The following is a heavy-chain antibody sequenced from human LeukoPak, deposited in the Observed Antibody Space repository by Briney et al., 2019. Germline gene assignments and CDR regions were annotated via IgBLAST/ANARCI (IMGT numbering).Heavy chain of an antibody. CDR3: AKAMMHCSGGSCYRHLYVDYFDY. V-gene: IGHV3-7*03. CDR2: IKQDGSEK. D-gene: IGHD2-15*01. J-gene: IGHJ4*02. Sequence: GGSLRLSCAASGFTFSSFWMSWVRQAPGKGLEWVANIKQDGSEKYYVDSVKGRFTISRDNAKNSLYLQMNSLRAEDTAVYYCAKAMMHCSGGSCYRHLYVDYFDYWGQGTLVTVSS. CDR1: GFTFSSFW.